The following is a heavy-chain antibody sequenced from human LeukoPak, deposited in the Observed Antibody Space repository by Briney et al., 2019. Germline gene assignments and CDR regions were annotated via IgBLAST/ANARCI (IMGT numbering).Heavy chain of an antibody. CDR3: ARGPAGYN. CDR2: IYSGGST. V-gene: IGHV3-53*01. D-gene: IGHD1-1*01. Sequence: PGRSLRLSCAASGFTVSSNHMSWVRQAPGKGLEWVSAIYSGGSTDYADSVKGRFTISRDNSKNTLYLQMNSLRAEDTAVYHCARGPAGYNWGQGTLVTVSS. J-gene: IGHJ4*02. CDR1: GFTVSSNH.